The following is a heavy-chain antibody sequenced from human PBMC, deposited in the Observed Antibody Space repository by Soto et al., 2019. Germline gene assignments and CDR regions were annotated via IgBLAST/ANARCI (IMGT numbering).Heavy chain of an antibody. D-gene: IGHD5-12*01. J-gene: IGHJ4*02. CDR1: GGSISSYY. Sequence: PSETLSLTCTVSGGSISSYYWSWIRQPPGKGLEWIGYIYYSGSTNYNPSLKSRVTISVDTSKNQFSLKLSSVTAADTAVYYCAREAGGSPHSGYDNNFDYWGQGTLVTVSS. V-gene: IGHV4-59*01. CDR2: IYYSGST. CDR3: AREAGGSPHSGYDNNFDY.